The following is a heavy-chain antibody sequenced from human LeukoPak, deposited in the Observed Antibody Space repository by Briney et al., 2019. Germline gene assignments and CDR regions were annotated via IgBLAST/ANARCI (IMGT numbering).Heavy chain of an antibody. V-gene: IGHV3-43*02. D-gene: IGHD3-16*01. CDR3: AKGFGLGMITWKYYYMDV. Sequence: RGSLRLSCADSGFTFDDYVMHWVRHGPGKGLEWVSLISGDGGGAHYADSVKSRFTISRDNSKSSMYLQMNSVRTEDTALYYCAKGFGLGMITWKYYYMDVWGKGTTVTVSS. CDR1: GFTFDDYV. J-gene: IGHJ6*03. CDR2: ISGDGGGA.